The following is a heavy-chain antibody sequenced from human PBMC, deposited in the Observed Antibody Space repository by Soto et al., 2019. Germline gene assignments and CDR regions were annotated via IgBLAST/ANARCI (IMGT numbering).Heavy chain of an antibody. CDR1: GVTCGSYA. Sequence: GGSQRLSSGASGVTCGSYAMSWIRKPPGEGRVGNSGIRGNGYSTYYADSMKGRFTIARDNSKNTLYLQMNSLRAEDTAVYYCAKAKYVSTSYYFDSWGQGTLVTVSS. CDR3: AKAKYVSTSYYFDS. D-gene: IGHD2-8*01. V-gene: IGHV3-23*01. CDR2: IRGNGYST. J-gene: IGHJ4*02.